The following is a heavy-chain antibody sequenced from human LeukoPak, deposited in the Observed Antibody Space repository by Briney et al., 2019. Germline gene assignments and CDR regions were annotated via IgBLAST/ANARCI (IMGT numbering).Heavy chain of an antibody. Sequence: SETLPLTCAVYGGSFSGYYWTWIRQPPGKGLEWIGEINHSGSTNYNPSLKSRVTISVDTSKNQFSLNLNSVTAADTAVYYCARGSSVRGHDYWGQGTLVTVSS. CDR2: INHSGST. V-gene: IGHV4-34*01. CDR3: ARGSSVRGHDY. CDR1: GGSFSGYY. D-gene: IGHD3-16*01. J-gene: IGHJ4*02.